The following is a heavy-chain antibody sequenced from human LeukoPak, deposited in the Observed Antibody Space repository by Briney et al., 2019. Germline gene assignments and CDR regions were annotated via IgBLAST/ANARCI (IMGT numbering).Heavy chain of an antibody. D-gene: IGHD1-26*01. CDR2: IYYSGRT. V-gene: IGHV4-39*01. Sequence: SETLSLTRTVSGGSISSGPYYWDWIRQPPGKGLEWIGPIYYSGRTYYNPSLKSRVTISVDTSKSQFSLNLNSVAAADTAVYYCARRVGGLLPDRFDYWGQGTLVTVSS. CDR1: GGSISSGPYY. CDR3: ARRVGGLLPDRFDY. J-gene: IGHJ4*02.